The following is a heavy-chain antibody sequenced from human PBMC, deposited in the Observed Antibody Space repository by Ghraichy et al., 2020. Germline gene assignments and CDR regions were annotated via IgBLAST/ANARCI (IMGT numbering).Heavy chain of an antibody. J-gene: IGHJ4*02. D-gene: IGHD6-13*01. V-gene: IGHV3-7*01. CDR1: GFNFSRYW. Sequence: GGSLRLSCEASGFNFSRYWMSWVRQAPGKGLEWVASIKRYGTEKYYVDSVKGRFTISRDKAKNSFYLQMNSLRAEDTAVYYCARDAALDAEFDFWGQGTLFTVSS. CDR2: IKRYGTEK. CDR3: ARDAALDAEFDF.